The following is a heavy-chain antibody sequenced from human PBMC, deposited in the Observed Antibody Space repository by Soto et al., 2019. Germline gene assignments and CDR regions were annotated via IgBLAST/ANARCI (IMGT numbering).Heavy chain of an antibody. CDR3: ARGPSSLTRFDY. Sequence: GGSLRLSCAASGFTFSSYAMHWVRQAPGKGLEWVAVISYDGSNKYYADSVKGRFTISRDNSKNTLYLQMNSLRTDDTAVYYCARGPSSLTRFDYWGQGTLVTAPQ. D-gene: IGHD2-2*01. CDR2: ISYDGSNK. J-gene: IGHJ4*02. V-gene: IGHV3-30-3*01. CDR1: GFTFSSYA.